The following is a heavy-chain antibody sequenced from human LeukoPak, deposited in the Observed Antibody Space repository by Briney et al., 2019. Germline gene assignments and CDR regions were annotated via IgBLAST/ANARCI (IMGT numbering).Heavy chain of an antibody. V-gene: IGHV1-46*01. J-gene: IGHJ3*02. CDR3: ARAEYYYDSSGYYQEAFDI. CDR1: GYTFTSYY. D-gene: IGHD3-22*01. CDR2: INPSGGST. Sequence: ASVKVSCKAPGYTFTSYYMHWVRQAPGQGLEGMGIINPSGGSTSYAQKFQGRVTMTRDTSTSTVYMELSSLRSEDTAVYYCARAEYYYDSSGYYQEAFDIWGQGTMVTVSS.